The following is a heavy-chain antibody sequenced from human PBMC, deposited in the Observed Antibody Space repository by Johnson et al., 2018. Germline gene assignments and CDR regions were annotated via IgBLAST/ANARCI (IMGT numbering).Heavy chain of an antibody. D-gene: IGHD3-3*01. CDR3: AKLSGYYTENPYYYYGMDV. Sequence: QVQLQQWGAGLLKPSETLSLTCAVYGGSFSGYYWSWIRQPPGKGLEWIGEINHSGITNYNPSLKSRVTISVDTSKNQFSLKLSSVTAADTAVYYCAKLSGYYTENPYYYYGMDVWGQGTTVTVSS. J-gene: IGHJ6*02. V-gene: IGHV4-34*01. CDR1: GGSFSGYY. CDR2: INHSGIT.